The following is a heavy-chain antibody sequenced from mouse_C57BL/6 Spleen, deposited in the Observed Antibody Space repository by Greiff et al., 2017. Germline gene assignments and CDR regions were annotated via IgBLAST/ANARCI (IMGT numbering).Heavy chain of an antibody. D-gene: IGHD4-1*01. CDR1: GFTFSDYG. CDR2: ISSGSSTI. V-gene: IGHV5-17*01. CDR3: ERDLGAGDY. Sequence: EVKLVESGGGLVKPGGSLTLSCAASGFTFSDYGMHWVRQAPEKGLEWVAYISSGSSTIYYAAPVKGRFTISRDNDKNTLFLQMTSLRSEDTAMYYCERDLGAGDYWGQGTTLTVSS. J-gene: IGHJ2*01.